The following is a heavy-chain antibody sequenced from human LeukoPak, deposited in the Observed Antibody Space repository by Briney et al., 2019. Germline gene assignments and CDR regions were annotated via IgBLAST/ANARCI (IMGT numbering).Heavy chain of an antibody. Sequence: GGSLRLSCAASGFTVSSNYMSWVRQAPGKGLEWVSVIYSDGNTYYADSVKGRFTISRDNSKNTLYLQMNSLRAEDTAVYYCATNAGYGLGSFDYWGQGTLVTVSS. J-gene: IGHJ4*02. CDR2: IYSDGNT. D-gene: IGHD3-10*01. V-gene: IGHV3-53*01. CDR1: GFTVSSNY. CDR3: ATNAGYGLGSFDY.